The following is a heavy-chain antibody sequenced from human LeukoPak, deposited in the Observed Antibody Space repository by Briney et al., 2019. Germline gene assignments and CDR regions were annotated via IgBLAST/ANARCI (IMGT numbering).Heavy chain of an antibody. J-gene: IGHJ4*02. D-gene: IGHD2-2*01. CDR2: INHSGST. Sequence: SETLTLTCAVSGGSFSGYYWSWIRQPPGKGLEWIGYINHSGSTNYNPSPKRRVTISVDTSKNQFSPKLRSVTAADAAVYYCARGSCCSSTSCSPYYFDYWGQGTLVTVSS. V-gene: IGHV4-34*01. CDR1: GGSFSGYY. CDR3: ARGSCCSSTSCSPYYFDY.